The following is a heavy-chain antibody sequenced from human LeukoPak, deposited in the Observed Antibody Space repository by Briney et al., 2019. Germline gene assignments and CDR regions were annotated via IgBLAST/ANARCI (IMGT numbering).Heavy chain of an antibody. CDR1: GYTFTNYG. V-gene: IGHV1-18*01. CDR2: ISSYNGDT. Sequence: ASVKVSCKASGYTFTNYGISWVRQAPGQGLEWMGWISSYNGDTDYAQRFQGRVTMTTDTSTTTAYMELRSLTSDDTAVYYCARDQTRFDPWGRGTLVTVPS. CDR3: ARDQTRFDP. J-gene: IGHJ5*02.